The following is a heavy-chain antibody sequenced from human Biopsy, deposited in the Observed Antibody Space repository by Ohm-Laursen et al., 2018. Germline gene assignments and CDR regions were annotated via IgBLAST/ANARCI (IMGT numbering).Heavy chain of an antibody. V-gene: IGHV4-4*07. CDR3: ASVVLGPTNDAFDL. Sequence: SETLSLTCNVSGGDINNYYWSWIRQPAGKGLEWIGRIYPGRTTNYNPSLKSRVTMSVDTYKKQLPLRLRSVTAADTAMYYCASVVLGPTNDAFDLWGQGTMVVVSS. D-gene: IGHD3-22*01. CDR2: IYPGRTT. J-gene: IGHJ3*01. CDR1: GGDINNYY.